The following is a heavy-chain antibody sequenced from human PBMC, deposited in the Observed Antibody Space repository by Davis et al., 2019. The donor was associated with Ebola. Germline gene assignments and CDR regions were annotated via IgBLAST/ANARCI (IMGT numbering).Heavy chain of an antibody. Sequence: MPSETLSLTCAVTGGSFSGYFWTWVRQPPGRGLEWIGDVSEGGGDNYKPSLKSRVTISMDTSKNHFSLRLSSVTAADTAVYFCTRGRGSQYGMDVWGQGTTVTVSS. CDR3: TRGRGSQYGMDV. V-gene: IGHV4-34*01. J-gene: IGHJ6*02. CDR1: GGSFSGYF. CDR2: VSEGGGD. D-gene: IGHD1-26*01.